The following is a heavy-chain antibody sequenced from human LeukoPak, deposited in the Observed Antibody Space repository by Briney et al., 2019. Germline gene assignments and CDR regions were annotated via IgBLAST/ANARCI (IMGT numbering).Heavy chain of an antibody. J-gene: IGHJ4*02. CDR2: INWNGGST. D-gene: IGHD3-22*01. Sequence: TGGSLRLSCAASGFTFDDYGMSWVRQAPGKGLEWVSGINWNGGSTGYADSVKGRFTISRDNAKNSLYLQMNSLRAEDTAVYYCARGNLYYDSSGFDYWGQGTLVTVSS. CDR3: ARGNLYYDSSGFDY. CDR1: GFTFDDYG. V-gene: IGHV3-20*04.